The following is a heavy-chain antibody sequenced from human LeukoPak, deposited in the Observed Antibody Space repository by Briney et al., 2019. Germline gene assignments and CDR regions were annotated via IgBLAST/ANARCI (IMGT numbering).Heavy chain of an antibody. D-gene: IGHD3-22*01. V-gene: IGHV1-69*13. CDR3: ARDDYYDSSAYRENPFDV. J-gene: IGHJ3*01. Sequence: SVEVSCKASGDTFSSYAISWLRQAPGQGLEWMGGIIPILGTTNYAQKFQGRVTITADESTSTLYMELRSLRSEDTAIYYCARDDYYDSSAYRENPFDVWGQGTMVTVSS. CDR2: IIPILGTT. CDR1: GDTFSSYA.